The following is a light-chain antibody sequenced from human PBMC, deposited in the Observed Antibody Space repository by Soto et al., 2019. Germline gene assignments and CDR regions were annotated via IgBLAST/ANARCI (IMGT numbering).Light chain of an antibody. V-gene: IGLV1-47*01. CDR3: ATWADSLSGVV. J-gene: IGLJ2*01. Sequence: QSVLTQPPSASGTPGQRVTISCSGSSSNIETNDIYWHQQLPGSAPKLLIYRNDQPPSGVRDRFSASNSVTTASLAISGLRFEDADEYFCATWADSLSGVVFGEGTKLTVL. CDR2: RND. CDR1: SSNIETND.